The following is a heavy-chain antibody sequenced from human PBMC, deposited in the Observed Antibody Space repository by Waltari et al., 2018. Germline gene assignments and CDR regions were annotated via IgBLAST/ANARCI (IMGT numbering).Heavy chain of an antibody. CDR1: GFTFSGYS. Sequence: EVQLLESGGGLVQPGGSLRLSCAASGFTFSGYSMTWFRQVPGKGLEWFSAISGGGTGTYYVDSVKGRFTNSRDISKNTLSLLMNIQRVDDTALYDCATFQGDSWGQGTLVTVSS. J-gene: IGHJ4*02. CDR2: ISGGGTGT. CDR3: ATFQGDS. V-gene: IGHV3-23*01.